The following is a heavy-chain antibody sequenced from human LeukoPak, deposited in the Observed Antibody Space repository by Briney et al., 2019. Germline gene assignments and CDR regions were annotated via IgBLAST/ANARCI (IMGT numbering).Heavy chain of an antibody. CDR1: GFTFSSYE. D-gene: IGHD3-10*01. CDR2: ISASGTIT. Sequence: PGGSLRLSCAASGFTFSSYEMNWVRQAPGKGLEWISYISASGTITHYADSVEGRFTISRDNAKNSLYLQMNSLRAEDTAVYYCAKLAKYFYGSETYYFFEHWGQGTPVTASS. CDR3: AKLAKYFYGSETYYFFEH. J-gene: IGHJ4*02. V-gene: IGHV3-48*03.